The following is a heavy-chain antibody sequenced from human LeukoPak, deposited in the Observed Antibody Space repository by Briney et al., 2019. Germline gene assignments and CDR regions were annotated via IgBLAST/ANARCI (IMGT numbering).Heavy chain of an antibody. J-gene: IGHJ4*02. CDR1: GLTFSSYA. Sequence: GGSLRLSCAASGLTFSSYAMSWVRQAPGKGLEWVSAISGSGGSTYYADSVKGRFTISRDNSKNTLYLQMNSLRAEDTAVYYCAKSPIGYYDSSGYYYDPMIFDYWGQGTLVTVSS. V-gene: IGHV3-23*01. D-gene: IGHD3-22*01. CDR2: ISGSGGST. CDR3: AKSPIGYYDSSGYYYDPMIFDY.